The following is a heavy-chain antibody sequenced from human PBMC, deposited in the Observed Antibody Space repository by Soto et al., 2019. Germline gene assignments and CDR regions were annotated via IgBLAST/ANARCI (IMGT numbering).Heavy chain of an antibody. Sequence: SLRLSCAASGFTFDDYAMHWVRQAPGKGLEWVSGISWNSGSIGYADSVKGRFTISRDNAKNTLYLQMNSLRAEDTALYYRXKDGXXISTRCQANYGMDVWGQGTTVTVSS. V-gene: IGHV3-9*01. CDR2: ISWNSGSI. CDR3: XKDGXXISTRCQANYGMDV. CDR1: GFTFDDYA. D-gene: IGHD2-2*01. J-gene: IGHJ6*02.